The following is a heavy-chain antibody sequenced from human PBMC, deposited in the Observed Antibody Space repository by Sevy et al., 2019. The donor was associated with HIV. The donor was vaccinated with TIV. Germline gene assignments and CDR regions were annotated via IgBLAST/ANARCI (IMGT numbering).Heavy chain of an antibody. CDR1: GGSICSYY. CDR2: IYYSGST. J-gene: IGHJ4*02. D-gene: IGHD6-13*01. CDR3: ARERQLVLDY. V-gene: IGHV4-59*01. Sequence: SETLSLTCTVSGGSICSYYWSWIRQPPGKGLEWIGYIYYSGSTNYNPSLKSRVTISVDTSKNQFSLKLSSVTAADTAVYYCARERQLVLDYWGQGTLVTVSS.